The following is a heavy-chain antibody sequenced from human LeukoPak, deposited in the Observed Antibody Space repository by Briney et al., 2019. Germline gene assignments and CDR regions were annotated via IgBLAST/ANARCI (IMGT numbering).Heavy chain of an antibody. CDR1: GFAFSSYA. V-gene: IGHV3-23*01. CDR3: ARTLRATTSWFDP. Sequence: GGSLRLSCAASGFAFSSYAMTWVRQAPGKGLEWVSAVSGSGGSTYYADSVKGRFTISRDNAKNSLYLQMNSLRAEDTAVYYCARTLRATTSWFDPWGQGTLVTVSS. CDR2: VSGSGGST. D-gene: IGHD4-17*01. J-gene: IGHJ5*02.